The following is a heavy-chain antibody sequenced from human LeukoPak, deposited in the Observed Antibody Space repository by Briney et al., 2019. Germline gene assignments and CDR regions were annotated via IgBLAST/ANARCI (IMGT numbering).Heavy chain of an antibody. Sequence: QPGGSLRLSCAASGFTFSSYGMHWVRQAPGKGLEWVAVISYDGTNKYYADSVKGRFTISRDNSKNTLYLQMNSLEPEDTAVYYCAKIEYYYDSSGYYYWGQGTLVTVSS. D-gene: IGHD3-22*01. CDR2: ISYDGTNK. CDR1: GFTFSSYG. V-gene: IGHV3-30*18. CDR3: AKIEYYYDSSGYYY. J-gene: IGHJ4*02.